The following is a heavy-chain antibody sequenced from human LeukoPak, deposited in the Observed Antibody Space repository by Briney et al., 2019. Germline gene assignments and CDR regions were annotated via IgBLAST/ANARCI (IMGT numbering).Heavy chain of an antibody. J-gene: IGHJ4*02. CDR3: AKDFGVTHWEIDY. CDR1: GFTFSSYA. D-gene: IGHD3-10*01. Sequence: GGSLRLSCAASGFTFSSYAMSWVRQAPGKGLEWVSAISGSGGSTYYADSVKGRFTISRDNSKNTLYLQMNNLRAEDTAVYYCAKDFGVTHWEIDYWGQGTLVTVSS. V-gene: IGHV3-23*01. CDR2: ISGSGGST.